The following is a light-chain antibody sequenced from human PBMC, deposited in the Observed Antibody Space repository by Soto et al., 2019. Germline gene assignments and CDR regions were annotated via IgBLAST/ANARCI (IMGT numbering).Light chain of an antibody. V-gene: IGKV1-39*01. J-gene: IGKJ3*01. CDR3: QQSYSAPFT. CDR2: AAS. Sequence: DIQMTQSPSSLSASVGDRVTITCRASQSITNYLNWYQQKPGKAPKLLIYAASSLQSGVPSRFSGSGSGTDFTLTISSLQPEDFGTYYCQQSYSAPFTFGPGTKVDIK. CDR1: QSITNY.